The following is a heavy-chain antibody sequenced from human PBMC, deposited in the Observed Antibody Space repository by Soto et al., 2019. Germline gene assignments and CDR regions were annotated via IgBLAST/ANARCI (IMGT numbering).Heavy chain of an antibody. V-gene: IGHV3-74*01. J-gene: IGHJ4*02. D-gene: IGHD2-2*01. Sequence: EVQLVESGGGLVQPGGSLRLSCAASGFTFSSYWMHWVRHVPGKGLVWVSRIGSNGRSTNYADSVKGRFTISRDNAKNTLFLQMNSLRAEDTAVYYCARDVSTAVDYWGQGTLVTVSS. CDR3: ARDVSTAVDY. CDR2: IGSNGRST. CDR1: GFTFSSYW.